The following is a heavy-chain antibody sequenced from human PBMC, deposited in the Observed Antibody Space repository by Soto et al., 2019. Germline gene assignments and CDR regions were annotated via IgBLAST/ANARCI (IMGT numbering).Heavy chain of an antibody. J-gene: IGHJ4*02. CDR3: AVEYSGYDYYPELTGY. CDR2: ISAYNGNT. CDR1: GYTFTSYG. V-gene: IGHV1-18*01. D-gene: IGHD5-12*01. Sequence: ASVKVSCKASGYTFTSYGISWVRQAPGQGLEWMGWISAYNGNTNYAQKLQGRVTMTTDTSTSTAYMELRTLRSDDTAVYYCAVEYSGYDYYPELTGYWGQGTLVTVSS.